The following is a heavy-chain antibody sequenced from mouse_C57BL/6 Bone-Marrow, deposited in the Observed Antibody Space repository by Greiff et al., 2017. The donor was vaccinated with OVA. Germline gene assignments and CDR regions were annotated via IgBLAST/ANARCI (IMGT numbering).Heavy chain of an antibody. V-gene: IGHV3-6*01. CDR1: GYSITSGYY. D-gene: IGHD2-5*01. Sequence: EVKLEESGPGLVKPSQSLSLTCSVTGYSITSGYYWNWIRQFPGNKLEWMGYISYDGSNNYNPSLKNRISITRDTSKNQFFLKLNSVTTEDTATYYCARPYYSNSGYFDVWGTGTTVTVSS. J-gene: IGHJ1*03. CDR2: ISYDGSN. CDR3: ARPYYSNSGYFDV.